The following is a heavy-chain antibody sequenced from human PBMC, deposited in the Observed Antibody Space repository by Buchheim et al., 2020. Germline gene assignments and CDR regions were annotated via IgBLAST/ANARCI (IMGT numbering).Heavy chain of an antibody. CDR3: ARERGSTADRGYFDY. Sequence: QVQLVQSGAEVEKPGASVKVSCKPSGYTFTSYDVIWVRQATGQGLEWMGWMNPVSGNTGNAQKFQGRVTMTRDTSIGTAYMELSSLRSDDTGVYFCARERGSTADRGYFDYWGQGTL. CDR1: GYTFTSYD. J-gene: IGHJ4*02. D-gene: IGHD6-6*01. CDR2: MNPVSGNT. V-gene: IGHV1-8*01.